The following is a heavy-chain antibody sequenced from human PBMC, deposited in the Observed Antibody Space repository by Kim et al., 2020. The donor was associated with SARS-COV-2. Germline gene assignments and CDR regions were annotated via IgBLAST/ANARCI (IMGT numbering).Heavy chain of an antibody. V-gene: IGHV3-74*01. D-gene: IGHD7-27*01. CDR1: GFTFSRSW. J-gene: IGHJ4*02. Sequence: GGSLRLSCAASGFTFSRSWMHWVRQAPGKGLVWVSRINSDGSSTSYADSVKGRFTISRDNAKNRLYLQMNSLRAEDTAVSYCARVGHLGADYWGAHLYYFDYGGQGTLVTVSS. CDR2: INSDGSST. CDR3: ARVGHLGADYWGAHLYYFDY.